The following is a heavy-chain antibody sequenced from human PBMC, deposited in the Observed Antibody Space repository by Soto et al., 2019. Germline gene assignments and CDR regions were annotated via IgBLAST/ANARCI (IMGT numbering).Heavy chain of an antibody. CDR2: ISSSSSYI. D-gene: IGHD2-15*01. CDR1: GFTFSSYS. J-gene: IGHJ1*01. V-gene: IGHV3-21*01. CDR3: ARDSGDCSGGSCYSRYFQH. Sequence: EVQLVESGGGLVKPGGSLRLSCAASGFTFSSYSMNWVRQAPGKGLEWVSSISSSSSYIYYADSVKGRFTISRDNAKNSRYLQMNSLRAEDTAVYYCARDSGDCSGGSCYSRYFQHWGQGTLVTVSS.